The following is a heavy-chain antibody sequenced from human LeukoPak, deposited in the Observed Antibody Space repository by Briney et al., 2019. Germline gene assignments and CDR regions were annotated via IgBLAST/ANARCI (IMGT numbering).Heavy chain of an antibody. CDR2: ISSDGTIT. Sequence: PGGSLRLSCAASGFTFSSYWMHWVRQAPGKGLVWVSLISSDGTITSYADSVKGRFTISRDNAKNTLYLQTNSLRAEDTAVYYCARGSHYGDYWGQGTLVTVSS. J-gene: IGHJ4*02. D-gene: IGHD3-16*01. V-gene: IGHV3-74*01. CDR3: ARGSHYGDY. CDR1: GFTFSSYW.